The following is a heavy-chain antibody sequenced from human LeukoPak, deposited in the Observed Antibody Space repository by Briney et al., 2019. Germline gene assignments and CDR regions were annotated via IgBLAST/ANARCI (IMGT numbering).Heavy chain of an antibody. CDR3: TRKPAAYDY. J-gene: IGHJ4*02. V-gene: IGHV3-49*04. Sequence: GRSLRLSCAASGFTFSTYAMTWVRQSPGKGLEWVGFIRSKASGGTTEYAASVKGRFTISRDDSKSIAYLQMNSLKTEDTAVYYCTRKPAAYDYWGQGTLVTVSS. CDR2: IRSKASGGTT. D-gene: IGHD2-2*01. CDR1: GFTFSTYA.